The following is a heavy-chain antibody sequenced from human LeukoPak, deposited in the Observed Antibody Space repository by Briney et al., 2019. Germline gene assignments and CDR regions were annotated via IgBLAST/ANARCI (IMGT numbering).Heavy chain of an antibody. CDR1: GGSISSSGYY. CDR2: IYYSGST. J-gene: IGHJ5*02. V-gene: IGHV4-39*01. CDR3: ARHEYSGSYYGLSWFDP. D-gene: IGHD1-26*01. Sequence: PSETLSLTCTVSGGSISSSGYYWGWIRQPPGRGLEWIASIYYSGSTYYNPSLKSRVTISVDTSKNQLSLKLSSLTAADTAVYYCARHEYSGSYYGLSWFDPWGQGTLVTVSS.